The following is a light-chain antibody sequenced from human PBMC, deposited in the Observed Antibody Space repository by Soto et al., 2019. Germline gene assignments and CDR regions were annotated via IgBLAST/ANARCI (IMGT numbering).Light chain of an antibody. Sequence: VVMTQSPATLSVSPGDGVTLSCRASQSLTSNLAWYQHKVGQAPRLLIYGGSVRATGVPARVSGRGSGAEFSLTISSLQSEDFAVYYCQQYDKWPRTFGQGAKLEVK. J-gene: IGKJ1*01. CDR3: QQYDKWPRT. V-gene: IGKV3-15*01. CDR1: QSLTSN. CDR2: GGS.